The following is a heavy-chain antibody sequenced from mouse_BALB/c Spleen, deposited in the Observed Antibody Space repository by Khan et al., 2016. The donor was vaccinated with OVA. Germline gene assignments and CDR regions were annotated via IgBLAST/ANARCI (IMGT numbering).Heavy chain of an antibody. V-gene: IGHV3-2*02. CDR2: ISYSGNI. D-gene: IGHD1-1*01. CDR3: ARIYGGDFYY. J-gene: IGHJ2*01. CDR1: GYSITSDYA. Sequence: EVQLVESGPGLVKPSQSLSLSCTVTGYSITSDYAWNWIRQFPGNKLEWMGYISYSGNITYNPSLKSRISITRDTSKNQFFLQLNSVTIEDTATYYCARIYGGDFYYWGQGTTLTVSS.